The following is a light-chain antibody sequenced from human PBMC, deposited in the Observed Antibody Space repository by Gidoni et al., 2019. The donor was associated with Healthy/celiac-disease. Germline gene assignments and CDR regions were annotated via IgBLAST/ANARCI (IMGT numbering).Light chain of an antibody. CDR1: QSVLYSSNNKNY. CDR2: WAS. Sequence: DSVMTQSPDSLAVSLGERATINRKSSQSVLYSSNNKNYLAWYQQKPGQPPKLLIYWASTRESGVPDRFSGSGSGTDFTLTISSLQAEDVAVYYCQQYYSLWTFGQGTKVEIK. V-gene: IGKV4-1*01. CDR3: QQYYSLWT. J-gene: IGKJ1*01.